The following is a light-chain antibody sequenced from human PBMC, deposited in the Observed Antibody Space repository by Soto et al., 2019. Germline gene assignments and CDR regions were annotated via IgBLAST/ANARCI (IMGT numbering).Light chain of an antibody. CDR3: QQYGSSPQT. Sequence: DIVLTQSPGTLSLSPGERATLSCRASQSVSNSHLAWYQQKPGQAPGLLIYGASSRTTGIPDRFSGGGSGTDFTLTINRLEPEDFAVYYCQQYGSSPQTFGQGTKLEIK. V-gene: IGKV3-20*01. CDR1: QSVSNSH. CDR2: GAS. J-gene: IGKJ2*01.